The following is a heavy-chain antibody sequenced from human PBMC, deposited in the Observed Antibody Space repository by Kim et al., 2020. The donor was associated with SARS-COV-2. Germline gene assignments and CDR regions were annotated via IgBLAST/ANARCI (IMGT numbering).Heavy chain of an antibody. V-gene: IGHV1-2*02. J-gene: IGHJ5*02. D-gene: IGHD6-13*01. CDR3: ARVAQLVGGYWFYP. CDR2: INPNSGGT. Sequence: ASVKVSCKASGYTFTGYYMHWVRQAPGQGLEWMGWINPNSGGTNYAQKFQGRVTMTRDTSISTAYMELSRLRSDDTAVYYCARVAQLVGGYWFYPWGQGTLVTVSS. CDR1: GYTFTGYY.